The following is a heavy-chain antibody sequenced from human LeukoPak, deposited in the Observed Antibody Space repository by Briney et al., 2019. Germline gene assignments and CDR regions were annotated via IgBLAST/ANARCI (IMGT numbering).Heavy chain of an antibody. CDR1: GYTFTSYD. J-gene: IGHJ5*02. D-gene: IGHD3-10*01. CDR3: ALMVRGFNWFDP. Sequence: ASVKVSRKASGYTFTSYDINWVRQATGQGLEWMGWMNPNSGNTGYAQKFQGRVTMTRNTSISTAYMELSSLRSEDTAVYYCALMVRGFNWFDPWGQGTLVTVSS. CDR2: MNPNSGNT. V-gene: IGHV1-8*01.